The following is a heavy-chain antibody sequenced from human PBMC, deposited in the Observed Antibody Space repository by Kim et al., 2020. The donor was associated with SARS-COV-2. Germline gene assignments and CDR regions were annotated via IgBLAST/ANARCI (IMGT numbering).Heavy chain of an antibody. V-gene: IGHV3-33*01. D-gene: IGHD2-15*01. Sequence: GGSLRLSCAASGFTFSSYGMHWVRQAPGKGLEWVAVIWYDGSNKYYADSVKGRFTISRDNSKNTLYLQMNSLRAEDTAVYYCARGRRGAATDAFDIWGQGTMVTVSS. J-gene: IGHJ3*02. CDR2: IWYDGSNK. CDR3: ARGRRGAATDAFDI. CDR1: GFTFSSYG.